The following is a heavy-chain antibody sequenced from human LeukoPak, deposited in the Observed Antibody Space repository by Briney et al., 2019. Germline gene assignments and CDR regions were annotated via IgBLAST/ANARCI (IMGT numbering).Heavy chain of an antibody. CDR1: GGSISSSSYY. Sequence: SETLSLTCTVSGGSISSSSYYWSWIRQPAGKGLEWIGRIYTSGSTNYNPSPKSRVTISVDTSKNQFSLKLSSVTAADTAVYYCARGVWGRWFNPWGQGTLVTVSS. D-gene: IGHD3-16*01. CDR3: ARGVWGRWFNP. CDR2: IYTSGST. V-gene: IGHV4-61*02. J-gene: IGHJ5*02.